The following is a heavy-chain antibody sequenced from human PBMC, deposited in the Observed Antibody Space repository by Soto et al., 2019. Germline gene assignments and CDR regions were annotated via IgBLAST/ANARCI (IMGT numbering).Heavy chain of an antibody. CDR2: ISDDGSNK. V-gene: IGHV3-30-3*01. Sequence: QVQLVESGGGVVQPGRSLRLSCAASGFTFSTYTIHWVRQAPGKGLEWVAVISDDGSNKYYADSVKGRFTISRDNSMNTLYLQMNSLRAEDTAVYYCARDHSTWFDPWGQGTLVTVSS. D-gene: IGHD4-4*01. CDR1: GFTFSTYT. CDR3: ARDHSTWFDP. J-gene: IGHJ5*02.